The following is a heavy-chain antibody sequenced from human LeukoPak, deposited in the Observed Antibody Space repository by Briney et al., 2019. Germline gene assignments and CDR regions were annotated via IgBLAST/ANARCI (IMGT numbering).Heavy chain of an antibody. CDR3: ATSYSYGSFDY. CDR2: IYYSGST. V-gene: IGHV4-59*01. Sequence: SETLSLTCTVSGGSINSYYWSWIRQPPGKGLEWIGYIYYSGSTNYNPSLKSRVTISVDTSKNQFSLKLSSVTAADTAVYYCATSYSYGSFDYWGQGTLVTVSS. J-gene: IGHJ4*02. D-gene: IGHD5-18*01. CDR1: GGSINSYY.